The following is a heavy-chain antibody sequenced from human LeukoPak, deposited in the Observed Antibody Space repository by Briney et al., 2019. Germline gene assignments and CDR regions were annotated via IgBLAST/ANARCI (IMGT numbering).Heavy chain of an antibody. D-gene: IGHD1-26*01. Sequence: PGGSLRLSCAASGFTFSSYAMSWVRQAPGKGLEWVSAISGSGGSTSYADSVKGRFTISRDNAKNTLYLQMNSLRAEDTAVYYCARDPSGAEWEHQLPFDYWGQGTLVTVSS. V-gene: IGHV3-23*01. J-gene: IGHJ4*02. CDR1: GFTFSSYA. CDR2: ISGSGGST. CDR3: ARDPSGAEWEHQLPFDY.